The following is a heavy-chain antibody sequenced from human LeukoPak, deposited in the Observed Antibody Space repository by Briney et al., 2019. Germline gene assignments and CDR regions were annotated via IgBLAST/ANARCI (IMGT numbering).Heavy chain of an antibody. CDR2: IYTSGST. J-gene: IGHJ4*02. CDR3: ARVGAVVGAIDY. V-gene: IGHV4-4*07. CDR1: GGSISSYY. Sequence: SETLSLTCTVSGGSISSYYWSWIRQPAGKGLEWIGRIYTSGSTNYNPSLRSRVTMSVDTSKNQFSLKLSSVTAADTAVYYCARVGAVVGAIDYWGQGTLVTVSS. D-gene: IGHD1-26*01.